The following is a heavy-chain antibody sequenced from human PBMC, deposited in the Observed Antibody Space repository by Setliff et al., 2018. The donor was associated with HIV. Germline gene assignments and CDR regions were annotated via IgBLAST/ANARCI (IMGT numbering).Heavy chain of an antibody. Sequence: SETLSLTCAVSASSISSGYYWGWIRQPPGKGLEWIASMSHNGKTYYNPSLKSRVTISVDTSKNQISLKMNSVTAADTAVYHCARELSHIVGAPRYMDVWGKGTTVTVSS. CDR2: MSHNGKT. V-gene: IGHV4-38-2*02. J-gene: IGHJ6*03. CDR1: ASSISSGYY. CDR3: ARELSHIVGAPRYMDV. D-gene: IGHD1-26*01.